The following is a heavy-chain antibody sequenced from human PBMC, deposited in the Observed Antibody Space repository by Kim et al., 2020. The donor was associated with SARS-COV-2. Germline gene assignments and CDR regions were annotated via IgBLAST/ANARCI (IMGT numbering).Heavy chain of an antibody. CDR3: ARGTFIAAAGPLDY. CDR2: IWYDGSNK. V-gene: IGHV3-33*08. D-gene: IGHD6-13*01. CDR1: GFTFSSYG. Sequence: GGSLRLSCAASGFTFSSYGMHWVRQAPGKGLEWVAVIWYDGSNKYYADSVKGRFTISRDNSKNTLYLQMNSLRAEDTAVYYCARGTFIAAAGPLDYWGQGTLVTVSS. J-gene: IGHJ4*02.